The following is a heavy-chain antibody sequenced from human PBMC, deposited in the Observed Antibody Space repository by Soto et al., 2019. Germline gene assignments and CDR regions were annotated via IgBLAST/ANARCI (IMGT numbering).Heavy chain of an antibody. CDR1: GYTFTSYG. D-gene: IGHD5-12*01. CDR2: ISPYNGNT. Sequence: ASVKVSCKASGYTFTSYGISWVRQAPGQGLEWMGWISPYNGNTNYAQKLQGRVTMTTDTSTSTAYMELRSLRSDDTAVYYCARIWGRVATTLTQNGFDPWGQGTLVTVSS. V-gene: IGHV1-18*01. CDR3: ARIWGRVATTLTQNGFDP. J-gene: IGHJ5*02.